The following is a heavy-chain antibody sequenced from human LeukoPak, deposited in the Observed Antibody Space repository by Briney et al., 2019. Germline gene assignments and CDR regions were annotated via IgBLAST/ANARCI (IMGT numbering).Heavy chain of an antibody. CDR3: AKGPYSSGPFDY. CDR2: ISRNGGST. Sequence: PGGSLRLSCAVSGFTFSNYAMSWVRQAPGKGLQWVSGISRNGGSTDYTDSAKGRFTISRDNSKNTLYLQMNSLRAEDTAIYYCAKGPYSSGPFDYWGQGTLVTVSS. V-gene: IGHV3-23*01. J-gene: IGHJ4*02. D-gene: IGHD6-19*01. CDR1: GFTFSNYA.